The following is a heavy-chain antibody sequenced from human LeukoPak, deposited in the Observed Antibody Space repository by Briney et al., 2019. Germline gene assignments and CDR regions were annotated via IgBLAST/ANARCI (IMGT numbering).Heavy chain of an antibody. CDR2: ISAYNGNT. D-gene: IGHD3-22*01. CDR1: GYTFTSYG. V-gene: IGHV1-18*01. Sequence: GASVKVSCKASGYTFTSYGISWVRQAPGQGLEWMGWISAYNGNTNYAQKLQGRVTITPDTSTSTPYMEPRSLRSDDTAVYYCARDPRDYYDSSGYYLFDYWGQGTLVTVSS. CDR3: ARDPRDYYDSSGYYLFDY. J-gene: IGHJ4*02.